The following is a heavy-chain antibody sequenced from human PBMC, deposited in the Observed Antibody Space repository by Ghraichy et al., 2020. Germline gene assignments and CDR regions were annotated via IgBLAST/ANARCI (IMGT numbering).Heavy chain of an antibody. CDR3: ARGGREPPHYYYYGMDV. J-gene: IGHJ6*01. Sequence: ASVKVSCKASGYTFTTYGVHWVRQAPGHGLEWVGWISAYDDRTNYGKKFQGRVAVTADTSTSTVYMELRGLRSDDTAVYYCARGGREPPHYYYYGMDVWGQGTAVTVSS. V-gene: IGHV1-18*01. CDR2: ISAYDDRT. CDR1: GYTFTTYG. D-gene: IGHD1-14*01.